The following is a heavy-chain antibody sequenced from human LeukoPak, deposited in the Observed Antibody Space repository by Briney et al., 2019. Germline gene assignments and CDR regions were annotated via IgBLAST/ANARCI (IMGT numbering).Heavy chain of an antibody. CDR3: ARVGRGYYGDFDY. D-gene: IGHD3-22*01. V-gene: IGHV3-11*01. J-gene: IGHJ4*02. CDR2: IRSDGSTI. Sequence: GGSLRLSCSASGFTFSDYDMNWIRQAPGKGLEWVSYIRSDGSTIYDADSVKGRFTISRDNAKNSLYLQMNSLRAEDTAVYYCARVGRGYYGDFDYWGQGTLVTVSS. CDR1: GFTFSDYD.